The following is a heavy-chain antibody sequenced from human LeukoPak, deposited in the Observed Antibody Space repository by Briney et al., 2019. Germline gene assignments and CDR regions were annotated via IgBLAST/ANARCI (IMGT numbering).Heavy chain of an antibody. V-gene: IGHV3-21*01. CDR2: ISSSSDYI. CDR1: GFTIRSDG. J-gene: IGHJ2*01. D-gene: IGHD6-13*01. Sequence: AGSPRLCCAASGFTIRSDGMKWVRQARGTGLEWGSSISSSSDYIYYADSVKGRFTISRDNAKNSLYLQMKSLRAEDSAVYYCAKGYIIAGRQWYLDLWGRGTLVGVSS. CDR3: AKGYIIAGRQWYLDL.